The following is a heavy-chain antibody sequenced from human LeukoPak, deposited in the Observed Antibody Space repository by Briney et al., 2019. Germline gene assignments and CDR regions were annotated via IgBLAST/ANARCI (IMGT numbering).Heavy chain of an antibody. J-gene: IGHJ1*01. CDR2: IIPIFGTA. Sequence: GASVTVSCTASGGTFSNYAISWVRQAPGQGLEWMGAIIPIFGTANYAQKFQGRVTITTDESTSTAYMELSSLRSEDTAVYYCARILSSSWYEYFHHWGQGTLVTVSS. CDR3: ARILSSSWYEYFHH. CDR1: GGTFSNYA. D-gene: IGHD6-19*01. V-gene: IGHV1-69*05.